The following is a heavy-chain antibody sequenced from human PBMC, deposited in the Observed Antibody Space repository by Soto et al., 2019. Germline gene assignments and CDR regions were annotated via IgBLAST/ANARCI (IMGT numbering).Heavy chain of an antibody. CDR2: ISQSGVP. CDR3: ARRRSSWFRGQHYYGMDV. D-gene: IGHD6-13*01. CDR1: GGSFSDSY. V-gene: IGHV4-34*01. Sequence: KPSETLSLTCGFYGGSFSDSYWTWVRQAPGKGLEWIGEISQSGVPNYNPSLKSRVAISVDTSKNQFSLNLRSVSAADTAVYYRARRRSSWFRGQHYYGMDVWGQGTTVTVSS. J-gene: IGHJ6*02.